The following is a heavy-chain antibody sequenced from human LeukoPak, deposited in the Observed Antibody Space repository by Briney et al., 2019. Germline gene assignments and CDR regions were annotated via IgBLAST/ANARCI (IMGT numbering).Heavy chain of an antibody. J-gene: IGHJ4*02. CDR2: IYSGGST. Sequence: GRSLRLSCAASGFTVSSNFMSWVRQPPGRGLEWVSFIYSGGSTSYTDSVKGRFTISRDTSKNTLYLQMNSLRVEDTAVYYCTRSYSGVLAHCDYWGRGTGVSVS. V-gene: IGHV3-66*01. D-gene: IGHD5-12*01. CDR3: TRSYSGVLAHCDY. CDR1: GFTVSSNF.